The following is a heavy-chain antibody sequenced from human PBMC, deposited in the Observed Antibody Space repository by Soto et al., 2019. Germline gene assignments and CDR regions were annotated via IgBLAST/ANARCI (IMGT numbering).Heavy chain of an antibody. CDR2: IRWYSGSL. D-gene: IGHD2-2*01. CDR3: AKDVGYCSSVSCHPHLEP. J-gene: IGHJ1*01. V-gene: IGHV3-9*01. Sequence: EVRLVESGGGLVQPGRSLRLSCAASGFRFADYAMHWVRQAPGKSLEWVSGIRWYSGSLCYVDSVKGRFTISRDNDKNTLYLQMNRLRVEDTAFYYCAKDVGYCSSVSCHPHLEPWGQGALVTVSS. CDR1: GFRFADYA.